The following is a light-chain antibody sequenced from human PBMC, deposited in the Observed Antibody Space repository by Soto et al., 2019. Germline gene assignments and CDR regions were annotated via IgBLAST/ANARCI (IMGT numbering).Light chain of an antibody. CDR1: QPLPNS. V-gene: IGKV1-33*01. CDR2: DAS. CDR3: QQYESPPPA. Sequence: SLSAXIGDXVMLXXLACQPLPNSLNWYHDKPGKSPKLLICDASRVQRGGPARFSGSGSGTDFSFTISSLQPEDVATDYCQQYESPPPAFGHVT. J-gene: IGKJ1*01.